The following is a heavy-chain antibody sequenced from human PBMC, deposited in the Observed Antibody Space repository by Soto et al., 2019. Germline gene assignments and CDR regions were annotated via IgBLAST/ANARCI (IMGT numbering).Heavy chain of an antibody. J-gene: IGHJ4*02. CDR3: ARDDCSGGSCYLDY. V-gene: IGHV1-18*01. Sequence: GASVKVSCKASGYTFTSYGISWVRQAPGQGLEWMGWINAYNGNTNYAQKLQGRVTMTTDTSTSTAYMELRSLRSDDTAVYYCARDDCSGGSCYLDYWGQATLVTVSS. CDR1: GYTFTSYG. CDR2: INAYNGNT. D-gene: IGHD2-15*01.